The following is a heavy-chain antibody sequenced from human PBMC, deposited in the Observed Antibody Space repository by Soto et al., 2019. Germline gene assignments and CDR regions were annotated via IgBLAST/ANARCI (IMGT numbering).Heavy chain of an antibody. CDR2: ISAYNGNT. J-gene: IGHJ4*02. CDR1: GYTFTSYG. D-gene: IGHD6-19*01. CDR3: ARESKGYSSGWYVDYFDY. Sequence: QVQLVQSGAEVKKPGASVKVSCKASGYTFTSYGISWVRQAPGQGLELMGWISAYNGNTNYAQKLQGRVTMTTDTSTSTADMELRSLRSDDTAVYYCARESKGYSSGWYVDYFDYWGQGTLVTVSS. V-gene: IGHV1-18*01.